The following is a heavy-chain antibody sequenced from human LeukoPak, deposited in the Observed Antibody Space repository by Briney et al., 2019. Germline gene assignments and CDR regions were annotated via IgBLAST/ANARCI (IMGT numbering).Heavy chain of an antibody. CDR1: GFSFSSFS. V-gene: IGHV3-21*01. J-gene: IGHJ4*02. D-gene: IGHD1-14*01. CDR2: ITGSGGWT. CDR3: ARDSAPHRVILDF. Sequence: GGSLRLSRGASGFSFSSFSMNWVRQAPGKGLEWVSSITGSGGWTSYAGSEKGRFTISRDNANNSLYLQMRSLTVEDTAVYFCARDSAPHRVILDFWGQGTLVTVSS.